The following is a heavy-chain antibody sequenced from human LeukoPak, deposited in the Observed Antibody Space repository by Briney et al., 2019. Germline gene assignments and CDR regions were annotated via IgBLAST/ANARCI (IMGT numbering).Heavy chain of an antibody. D-gene: IGHD2-15*01. J-gene: IGHJ4*02. Sequence: GGSLRLSCVASGFTFSSHSMNWVRQAPGKGLEWVSYISGSGSTIYYADSVKGRFTISRDNAKNSLYLQMNSLRDKDTAVYYCARIWGCCPGGSCYSAPYWGQGTLVTVSS. CDR1: GFTFSSHS. CDR2: ISGSGSTI. V-gene: IGHV3-48*02. CDR3: ARIWGCCPGGSCYSAPY.